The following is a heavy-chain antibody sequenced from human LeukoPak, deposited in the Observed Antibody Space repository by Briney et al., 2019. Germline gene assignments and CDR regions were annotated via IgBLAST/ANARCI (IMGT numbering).Heavy chain of an antibody. CDR1: GYTLTELS. CDR2: FDPEDGET. CDR3: ARGAQVEGMDV. Sequence: ASVKVSCKVSGYTLTELSMHWVRQAPGKGLEWMGGFDPEDGETIYAQKFQGRVTITADESTSTAYMELSSLRSEDTAVYYCARGAQVEGMDVWGQGTTVTVSS. V-gene: IGHV1-24*01. J-gene: IGHJ6*02. D-gene: IGHD2-15*01.